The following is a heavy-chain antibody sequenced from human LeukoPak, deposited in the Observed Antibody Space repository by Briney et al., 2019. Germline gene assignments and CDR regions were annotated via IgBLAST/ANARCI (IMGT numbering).Heavy chain of an antibody. V-gene: IGHV4-61*02. CDR2: ICTSGST. CDR3: ALEGDY. Sequence: SQTLSLTCTVSDVSISSGSYYWSWIRQPAGKGLEWIGRICTSGSTNYNPSLKSRVTISVDTSKNQFSLKLSSVTAADTAVYYCALEGDYWGQGTLVTVSS. CDR1: DVSISSGSYY. J-gene: IGHJ4*02.